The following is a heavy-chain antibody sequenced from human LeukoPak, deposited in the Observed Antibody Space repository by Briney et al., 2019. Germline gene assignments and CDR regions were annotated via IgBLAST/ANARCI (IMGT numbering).Heavy chain of an antibody. J-gene: IGHJ3*02. D-gene: IGHD1-26*01. CDR1: GFTFSSYG. Sequence: GGSLRLSCAASGFTFSSYGMHWVRQAPGKGLEWVAVISYDGSNKYYADSVKGRFTISRDNSKNTLYLQMNSLRAEDTAVYYCAKAVGWELRLMDSDAFDIWGQGTMVTVSS. V-gene: IGHV3-30*18. CDR2: ISYDGSNK. CDR3: AKAVGWELRLMDSDAFDI.